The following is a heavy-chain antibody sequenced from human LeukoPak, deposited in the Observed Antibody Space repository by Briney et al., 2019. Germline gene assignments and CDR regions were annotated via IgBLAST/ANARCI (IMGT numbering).Heavy chain of an antibody. CDR2: ISSSSSYT. CDR1: GFTFSDYY. V-gene: IGHV3-11*03. CDR3: ARWGVGYSYAYNPIDY. D-gene: IGHD5-18*01. Sequence: GGSLRLSCAASGFTFSDYYMSWIRQAPGKGLEWVSYISSSSSYTNYADSVKGRFTISRDNAKNSLYLQMNSLRAEDTAVYYCARWGVGYSYAYNPIDYWGQGTLVTVSS. J-gene: IGHJ4*02.